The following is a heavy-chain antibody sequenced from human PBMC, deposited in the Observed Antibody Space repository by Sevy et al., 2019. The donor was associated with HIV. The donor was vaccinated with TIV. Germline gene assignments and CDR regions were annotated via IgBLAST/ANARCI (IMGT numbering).Heavy chain of an antibody. CDR2: INPNSGGT. CDR1: GYTFTGYY. V-gene: IGHV1-2*02. CDR3: AGAFGGVIAYYYYYGMDV. Sequence: ASVKVSCKASGYTFTGYYMHWVRQAPGQGLEWMGWINPNSGGTNYAQKFQGGVTMTRDTSISTAYMELSRLRSDDTAVYYCAGAFGGVIAYYYYYGMDVWGQGTTVTVSS. D-gene: IGHD3-16*02. J-gene: IGHJ6*02.